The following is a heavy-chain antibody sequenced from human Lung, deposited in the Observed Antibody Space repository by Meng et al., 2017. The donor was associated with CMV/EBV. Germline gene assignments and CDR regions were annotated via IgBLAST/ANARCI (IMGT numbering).Heavy chain of an antibody. CDR2: AYYRSKWYT. CDR1: GDSVSANNAA. J-gene: IGHJ4*02. V-gene: IGHV6-1*01. CDR3: ARGYDNSLDY. D-gene: IGHD3-22*01. Sequence: SCAISGDSVSANNAAWNWFRQSPSRGLEWLGRAYYRSKWYTDYAVSVKRRTTINPDTSKNQFSLQLTSVTPEDTAVYYCARGYDNSLDYWGQGTLVTVSS.